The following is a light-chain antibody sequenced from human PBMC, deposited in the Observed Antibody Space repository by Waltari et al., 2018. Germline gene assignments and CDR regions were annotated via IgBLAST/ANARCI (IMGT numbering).Light chain of an antibody. Sequence: SYELTQPPSVSVSPGQTASITCSGDKLGDNYVCWYQQKPGQSPVLVIYQDSKRPSGIPGRFSGSNAGTTATLTISGTQAMDEADYYCQLWDSSTAWVCGGGTKLTV. J-gene: IGLJ3*02. CDR1: KLGDNY. CDR2: QDS. CDR3: QLWDSSTAWV. V-gene: IGLV3-1*01.